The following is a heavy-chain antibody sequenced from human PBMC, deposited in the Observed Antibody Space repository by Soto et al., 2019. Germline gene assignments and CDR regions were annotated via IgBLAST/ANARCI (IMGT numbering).Heavy chain of an antibody. V-gene: IGHV3-53*04. D-gene: IGHD1-1*01. CDR1: GFTVSSNY. Sequence: GGSLRLSCAASGFTVSSNYMSWVRQAPGKGLEWVSVIYSGGSTYYADSVKGRFTISRHNSKNTLYLQMNSLRAEDTAVYYCARTTGTRWRDYYCYGMDVWGQGTTVTVSS. CDR3: ARTTGTRWRDYYCYGMDV. J-gene: IGHJ6*02. CDR2: IYSGGST.